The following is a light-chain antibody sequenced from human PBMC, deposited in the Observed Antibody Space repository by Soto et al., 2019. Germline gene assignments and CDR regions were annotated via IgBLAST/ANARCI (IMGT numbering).Light chain of an antibody. Sequence: DIQMTQSPSTLSASVGDRVTITCRASQSISSWLAWYQQKTGKAPKLLIYKASNLESGVPSRFSGSGSGTKFTLAISSLQPDDFATYYCQEYSTYARTFGQGTKVDIK. V-gene: IGKV1-5*03. CDR2: KAS. CDR3: QEYSTYART. J-gene: IGKJ1*01. CDR1: QSISSW.